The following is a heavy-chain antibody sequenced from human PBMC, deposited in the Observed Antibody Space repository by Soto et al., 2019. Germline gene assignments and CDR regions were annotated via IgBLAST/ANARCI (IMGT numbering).Heavy chain of an antibody. Sequence: QAQLVESGGGVVQPGTSLRLSCAASGFTISTHGMHWVRQAPCKGLEWLANIWYDGSNKFYAESVKGRFSISKDNSKNTLYLQMSSLRAEDTAVYYCAAATTWNFHFPYWGQGTQVTVSS. CDR1: GFTISTHG. CDR3: AAATTWNFHFPY. V-gene: IGHV3-33*03. J-gene: IGHJ4*02. D-gene: IGHD1-7*01. CDR2: IWYDGSNK.